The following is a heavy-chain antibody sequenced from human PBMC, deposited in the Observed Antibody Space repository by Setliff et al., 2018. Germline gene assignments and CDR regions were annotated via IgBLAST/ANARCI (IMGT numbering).Heavy chain of an antibody. CDR1: GGSISSSSYY. CDR2: IYYSGGT. D-gene: IGHD3-3*01. CDR3: ARGEFLEGSYYYYYYMDV. Sequence: SETLSLTCTVSGGSISSSSYYWGWIRQPPGKGLEWIGSIYYSGGTYYNPSLKSRVTISVDTSKNQFSLKLSSVTAADTAVYYCARGEFLEGSYYYYYYMDVWGKGTTVTVSS. V-gene: IGHV4-39*01. J-gene: IGHJ6*03.